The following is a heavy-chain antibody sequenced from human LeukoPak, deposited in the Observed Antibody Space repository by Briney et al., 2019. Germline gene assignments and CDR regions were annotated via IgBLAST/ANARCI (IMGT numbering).Heavy chain of an antibody. CDR1: GYTFTSYA. Sequence: GASVKVSCKASGYTFTSYAMNWVRQAPGQGLEWMGWINTNIGNPTYAQGFTGRFVFSLDTSVSTAYLQISSLKAEDTAVYYCAIQAAAGLYYFDYWGQGTLVTVSS. J-gene: IGHJ4*02. CDR2: INTNIGNP. V-gene: IGHV7-4-1*02. CDR3: AIQAAAGLYYFDY. D-gene: IGHD6-13*01.